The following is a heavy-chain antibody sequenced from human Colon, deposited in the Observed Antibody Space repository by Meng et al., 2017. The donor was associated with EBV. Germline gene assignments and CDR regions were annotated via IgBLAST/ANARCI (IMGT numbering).Heavy chain of an antibody. J-gene: IGHJ4*02. V-gene: IGHV4-30-4*01. CDR3: ARNYYFDY. CDR1: GGSINSGDYY. CDR2: IYYTGST. Sequence: RVQVSGPGLVKPSQTLSLTCTVSGGSINSGDYYWSWIRQPPGKGLEWIGYIYYTGSTYYNPSLKSRVTISMDTSKNQFSLRLSSVTAADTAVYYCARNYYFDYWGQGTLVTVSS.